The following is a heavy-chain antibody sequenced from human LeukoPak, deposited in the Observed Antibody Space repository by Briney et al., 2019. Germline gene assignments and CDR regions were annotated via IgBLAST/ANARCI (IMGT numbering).Heavy chain of an antibody. CDR3: ARDSTPPVDYYYGMDV. V-gene: IGHV4-4*07. J-gene: IGHJ6*02. D-gene: IGHD3-3*02. Sequence: LETLSLTCTVSGGSISSYYWSWIRQPAGKGLEWIGRIYTSGSTNYNPSLKSRVTMSVDTSKNQFSLKLSSVTAADTAVYYCARDSTPPVDYYYGMDVWGQGTTVTVSS. CDR2: IYTSGST. CDR1: GGSISSYY.